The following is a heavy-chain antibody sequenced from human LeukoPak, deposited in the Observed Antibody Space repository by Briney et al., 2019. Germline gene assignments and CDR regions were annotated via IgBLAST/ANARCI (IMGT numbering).Heavy chain of an antibody. Sequence: PGRSLRLSCAASGFTFSSYGMHWVRQAPGKGLEWVAVISYDGSNKYYADSVKGRFTISRDNSKNTLYLQMNSLRAEDTAVYYCAKQVGLRFGGYYFDYWGQGTLVTVSS. V-gene: IGHV3-30*18. D-gene: IGHD5-12*01. J-gene: IGHJ4*02. CDR3: AKQVGLRFGGYYFDY. CDR2: ISYDGSNK. CDR1: GFTFSSYG.